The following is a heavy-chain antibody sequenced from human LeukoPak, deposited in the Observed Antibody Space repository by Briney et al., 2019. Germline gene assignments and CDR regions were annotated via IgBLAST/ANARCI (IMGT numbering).Heavy chain of an antibody. CDR3: ARDYDFWSGFFDY. CDR2: IWYDGSNT. CDR1: GFTFSSYG. Sequence: GRSLRLSCAASGFTFSSYGMHWVRQAPGKGLEWVAMIWYDGSNTYYADSVKGRFTISRDNAKNTLSLQMNSLRAEDTAVYYCARDYDFWSGFFDYWGQGTLVTVSS. V-gene: IGHV3-33*01. J-gene: IGHJ4*02. D-gene: IGHD3-3*01.